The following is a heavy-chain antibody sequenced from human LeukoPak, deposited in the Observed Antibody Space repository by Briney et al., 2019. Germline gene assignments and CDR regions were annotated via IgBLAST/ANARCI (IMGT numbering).Heavy chain of an antibody. J-gene: IGHJ4*02. CDR1: GFTFSSYA. CDR2: IPYDGSNK. D-gene: IGHD5-18*01. CDR3: ARDMSYGHEGFDY. Sequence: PGGSLRLSCAASGFTFSSYAMHWVRQAPGKGLEWVAVIPYDGSNKYYADSVKGRFTISRDNSKNTLYLQMNSLRAEDTAVYYCARDMSYGHEGFDYWGQGTLVTVSS. V-gene: IGHV3-30-3*01.